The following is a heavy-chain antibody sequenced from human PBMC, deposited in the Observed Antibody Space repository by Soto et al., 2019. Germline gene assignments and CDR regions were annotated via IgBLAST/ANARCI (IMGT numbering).Heavy chain of an antibody. J-gene: IGHJ4*02. D-gene: IGHD5-18*01. CDR2: ISYDGGLQ. CDR3: VSDRGYGHASVPYS. Sequence: QAHLVESGGGVVQPGRSLRLSWTASGFTFSSSDMHWVRQAPGTRLEWVAVISYDGGLQHYADSVKGRFTISRDNSKNMVLLQMNSLRAEDSAVYYCVSDRGYGHASVPYSWGQGTLVSVSS. CDR1: GFTFSSSD. V-gene: IGHV3-30*03.